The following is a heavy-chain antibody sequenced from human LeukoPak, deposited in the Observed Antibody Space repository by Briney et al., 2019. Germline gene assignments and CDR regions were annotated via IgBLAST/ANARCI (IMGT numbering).Heavy chain of an antibody. J-gene: IGHJ4*02. CDR2: IHAGNGNT. V-gene: IGHV1-3*01. CDR1: GYTFTSYA. CDR3: ARGWELLPFDY. Sequence: ASVKVSCKASGYTFTSYAMHWVRQAPGQRLEWMGWIHAGNGNTKYSQKFQGRVTITRDTSASTAYMELSSLRSEDTAVYYCARGWELLPFDYWGQGTLVTVSS. D-gene: IGHD1-26*01.